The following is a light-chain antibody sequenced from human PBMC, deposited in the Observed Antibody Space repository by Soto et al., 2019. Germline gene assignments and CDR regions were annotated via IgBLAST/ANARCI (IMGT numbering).Light chain of an antibody. CDR1: QRVSSIY. J-gene: IGKJ5*01. Sequence: EIVLTQSPGALSLSPGERAALSCRGSQRVSSIYLAWYQQKPGQAPRLLIYGASSRATGIPDRFSGSGSGTDFTLTISRLEPEDFAVYSCHQYGRSPRTFGQGTRLEIK. CDR2: GAS. V-gene: IGKV3-20*01. CDR3: HQYGRSPRT.